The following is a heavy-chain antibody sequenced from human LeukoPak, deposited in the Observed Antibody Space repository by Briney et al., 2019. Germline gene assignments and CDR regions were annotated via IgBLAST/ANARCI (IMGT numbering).Heavy chain of an antibody. CDR3: AREGARRNWFDP. CDR2: IYYSGST. J-gene: IGHJ5*02. V-gene: IGHV4-31*03. Sequence: PSETLSLTCTVSGGSISSGGYYWSWIRQHPGKGLEWIGYIYYSGSTYYNPSLKSRVTISVDTSKNQFSLKLSSVTAADTAVYYCAREGARRNWFDPWGQGTLVTVSS. D-gene: IGHD1-26*01. CDR1: GGSISSGGYY.